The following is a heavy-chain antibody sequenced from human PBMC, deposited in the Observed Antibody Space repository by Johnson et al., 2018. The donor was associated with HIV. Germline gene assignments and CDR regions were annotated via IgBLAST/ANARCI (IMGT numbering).Heavy chain of an antibody. V-gene: IGHV3-53*01. CDR1: GFTVSSNY. Sequence: VQLVESGGGLIQPGGSLRLSCAASGFTVSSNYMSWVRQAPGKGLEWVSGINWNRGSTGYADSVKGRFTISRDNSKNTLYLQMNSLRAEDTAVYYCARMTTPVSPHDAFDIRGQGTMVTVSS. J-gene: IGHJ3*02. CDR3: ARMTTPVSPHDAFDI. CDR2: INWNRGST. D-gene: IGHD4-17*01.